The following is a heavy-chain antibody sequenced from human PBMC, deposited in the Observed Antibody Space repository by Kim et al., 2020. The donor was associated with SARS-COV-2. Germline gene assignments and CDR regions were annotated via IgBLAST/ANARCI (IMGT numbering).Heavy chain of an antibody. D-gene: IGHD3-3*01. Sequence: QTLQGRVTMTTDTSTSTAYMELRSLRSDDTAVYYCARPKDFWSGDNYFDYWGQGTLVTVSS. V-gene: IGHV1-18*01. CDR3: ARPKDFWSGDNYFDY. J-gene: IGHJ4*02.